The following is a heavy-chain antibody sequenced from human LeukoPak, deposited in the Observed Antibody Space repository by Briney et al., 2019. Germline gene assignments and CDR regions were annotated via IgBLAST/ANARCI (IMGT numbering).Heavy chain of an antibody. CDR3: ARRWNYGRNYYIDV. Sequence: SETLSLTCAVYGGSFSNYYWSWIRQSPGRGLEWIGEINDSGTINYNPSLMSRVTISVDKSKNQFSLKLSSVTAADTAVYYCARRWNYGRNYYIDVWGKGATVSVSS. V-gene: IGHV4-34*01. CDR1: GGSFSNYY. D-gene: IGHD1-7*01. J-gene: IGHJ6*03. CDR2: INDSGTI.